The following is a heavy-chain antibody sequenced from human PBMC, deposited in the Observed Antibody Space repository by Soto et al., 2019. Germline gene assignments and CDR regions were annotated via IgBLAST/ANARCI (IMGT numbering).Heavy chain of an antibody. J-gene: IGHJ4*02. CDR1: GGSISSSSYY. D-gene: IGHD3-10*01. V-gene: IGHV4-39*01. CDR2: IYYSGST. CDR3: ATLWGQD. Sequence: QLQLQESGPGLVKPSETLSLTCTVSGGSISSSSYYWGWIRQPPGKGLEWIGRIYYSGSTYYNPSLKSRVTLSVDPAKNQFSLKLSSVTAADTAVYYCATLWGQDWGQGTLVTVSS.